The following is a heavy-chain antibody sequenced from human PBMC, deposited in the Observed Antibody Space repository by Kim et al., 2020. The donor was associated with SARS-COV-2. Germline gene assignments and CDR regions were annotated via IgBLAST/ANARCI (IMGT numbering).Heavy chain of an antibody. CDR1: GYTFTKYE. V-gene: IGHV1-3*01. D-gene: IGHD1-7*01. CDR3: ARETGTGMTNFDY. Sequence: ASVKVSCKASGYTFTKYEIHWVRQAPGQTLEWMAWIDAGNGNSGSAQKVQDRVTITRDTSASAAYMELSSLTSEDTAVYYCARETGTGMTNFDYWGRGTLVTVSS. CDR2: IDAGNGNS. J-gene: IGHJ4*02.